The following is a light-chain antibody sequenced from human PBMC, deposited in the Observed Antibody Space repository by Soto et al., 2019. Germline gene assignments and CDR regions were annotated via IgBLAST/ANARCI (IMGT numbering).Light chain of an antibody. J-gene: IGKJ4*01. V-gene: IGKV1-39*01. CDR3: QQSYSTPIT. CDR2: AAS. Sequence: DIRMTQSPSSLSASVGDRVTITCRATQTISNFLNWYQQKPGQAPKLLIYAASSLHSGVPSRFSGGYSGTDFTLTISNLQPEDFATYYCQQSYSTPITFGGGTKVEIK. CDR1: QTISNF.